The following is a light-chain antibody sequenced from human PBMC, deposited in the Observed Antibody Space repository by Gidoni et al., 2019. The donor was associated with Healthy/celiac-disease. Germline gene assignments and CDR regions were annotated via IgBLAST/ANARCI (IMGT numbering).Light chain of an antibody. Sequence: DIQMTKSPSSLSASVGDRVTITCQASQDISNYLNWYQQKPGKAPKLLIYDASNLETGVPSSFSGSGSGTDFTFTISSLQPEDIATYYCQHYDNLLLTFGGGTKVEIK. CDR3: QHYDNLLLT. CDR1: QDISNY. J-gene: IGKJ4*01. V-gene: IGKV1-33*01. CDR2: DAS.